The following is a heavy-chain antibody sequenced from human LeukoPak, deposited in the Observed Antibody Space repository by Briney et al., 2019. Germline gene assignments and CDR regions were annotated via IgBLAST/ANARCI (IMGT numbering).Heavy chain of an antibody. CDR2: IYHSGST. J-gene: IGHJ4*02. CDR3: ARRHSSSWYRY. CDR1: GGSISSGGYY. Sequence: SETLSLTCTVSGGSISSGGYYWSWIRQPPGKGLEWIGYIYHSGSTYYNPSLKSRVTISVDRSKNQFSLKLSSVTAADTAVYYCARRHSSSWYRYWGQGTLVTVSS. D-gene: IGHD6-13*01. V-gene: IGHV4-30-2*01.